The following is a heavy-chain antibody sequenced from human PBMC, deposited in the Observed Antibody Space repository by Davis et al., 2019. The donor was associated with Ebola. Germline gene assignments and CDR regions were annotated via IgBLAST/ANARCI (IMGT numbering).Heavy chain of an antibody. CDR3: AKGSYSSSSPYYYGMDV. J-gene: IGHJ6*02. CDR2: IRSKANSYAT. V-gene: IGHV3-73*01. Sequence: PGGSLRLSCAASGFTFSGSAMHWVRQASGKGLEWVGRIRSKANSYATAYAASVKGRFTISRDDSKNTAYLQMNSLRAEDTAVYYCAKGSYSSSSPYYYGMDVWGQGTTVTVSS. D-gene: IGHD6-6*01. CDR1: GFTFSGSA.